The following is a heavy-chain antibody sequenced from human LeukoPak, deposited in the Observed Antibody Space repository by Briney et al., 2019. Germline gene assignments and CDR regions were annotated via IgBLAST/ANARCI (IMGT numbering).Heavy chain of an antibody. J-gene: IGHJ3*02. CDR3: ARGEAPRGAFDI. Sequence: PSETLSLTCAVSGGSISSGGYSWSWIRQPPGKGLEWIGYIYHSGSTYYNPSLKSRVTISVDRSKNQFSLKLSSATAADTAVYYCARGEAPRGAFDIWGQGTMVTVSS. CDR1: GGSISSGGYS. V-gene: IGHV4-30-2*01. CDR2: IYHSGST.